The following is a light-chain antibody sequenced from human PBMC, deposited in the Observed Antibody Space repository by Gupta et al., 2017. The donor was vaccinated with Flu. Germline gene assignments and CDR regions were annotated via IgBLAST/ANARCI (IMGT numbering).Light chain of an antibody. Sequence: RVTNTCTGSSAKITNSSVNWNQHHPRTAPNLILYSYNERNSGVPDPFSGSNSDTSATVTINRLQAEDEADYYCAPRDGSRNGWVFGGGTKLTVL. CDR3: APRDGSRNGWV. CDR1: SAKITNSS. CDR2: SYN. V-gene: IGLV1-44*01. J-gene: IGLJ3*02.